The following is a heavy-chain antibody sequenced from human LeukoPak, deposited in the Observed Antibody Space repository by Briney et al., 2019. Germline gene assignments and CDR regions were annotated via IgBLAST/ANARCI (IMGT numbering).Heavy chain of an antibody. Sequence: PSETLSLTCAVYGGSFSGYYRSWIRQPPGKGLEWIGEINHSGSTNYNPSLKSRVTISVDTSKNQFSLKLSSVTAADTAVYYCAAGDVDTAMVSQFDYWGQGTLVTVSS. CDR1: GGSFSGYY. V-gene: IGHV4-34*01. CDR2: INHSGST. CDR3: AAGDVDTAMVSQFDY. J-gene: IGHJ4*02. D-gene: IGHD5-18*01.